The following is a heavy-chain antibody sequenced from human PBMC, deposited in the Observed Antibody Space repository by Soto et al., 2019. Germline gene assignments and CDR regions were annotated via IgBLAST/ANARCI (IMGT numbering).Heavy chain of an antibody. V-gene: IGHV3-74*01. CDR3: AAGLLPRISGTPLNP. J-gene: IGHJ5*02. CDR1: GFTFSRYW. D-gene: IGHD1-7*01. Sequence: PGGSLRLSCAASGFTFSRYWMHWVRQVPGKGLVWVSRINIEGTSATYADSVKGRFTISRDNARNTLFLQMNSLRAEDSAVYYCAAGLLPRISGTPLNPWGQGTLVTVSS. CDR2: INIEGTSA.